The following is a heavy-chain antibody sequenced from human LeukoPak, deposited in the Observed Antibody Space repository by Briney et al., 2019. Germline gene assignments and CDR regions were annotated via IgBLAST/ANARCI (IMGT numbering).Heavy chain of an antibody. J-gene: IGHJ4*02. V-gene: IGHV1-69*04. Sequence: SVKVSCKASGGTFSSYAISWVRQAPGQGLEWMGRIIPILGIANYAQKFQGRVTITADKSTSTAYMELSSLRSEDTAVYYCARVCSSTSCYGFGYWGQGTLVTVSS. D-gene: IGHD2-2*01. CDR3: ARVCSSTSCYGFGY. CDR1: GGTFSSYA. CDR2: IIPILGIA.